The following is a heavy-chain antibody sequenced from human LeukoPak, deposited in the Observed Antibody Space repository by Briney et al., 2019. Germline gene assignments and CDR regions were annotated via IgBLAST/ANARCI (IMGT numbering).Heavy chain of an antibody. D-gene: IGHD2-2*01. CDR2: IYPGDSDT. CDR1: GYSFTSYW. V-gene: IGHV5-51*01. J-gene: IGHJ4*02. Sequence: GESLKISCKGSGYSFTSYWIGWVRQMPGKGLEWMGIIYPGDSDTRYSPSFQGQVTISADKSISTAYLQWSSLKASDTAMYYCARHKGLSVVVPAAIADYWGQGTLVTVSS. CDR3: ARHKGLSVVVPAAIADY.